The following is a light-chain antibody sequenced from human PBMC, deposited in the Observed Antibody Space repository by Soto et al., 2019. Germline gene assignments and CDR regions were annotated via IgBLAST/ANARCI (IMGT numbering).Light chain of an antibody. CDR1: TSNIGSNY. V-gene: IGLV1-51*01. J-gene: IGLJ2*01. Sequence: QSVLTQPPSVSVAPGQKVTISCSGSTSNIGSNYVSWYQQFPGTAPKLLIFDNTQRPSGIPDRFSGSMSGTSATLGITGLQTGDEADYYCGTWDNSLRGVVFGGGTKVTVL. CDR2: DNT. CDR3: GTWDNSLRGVV.